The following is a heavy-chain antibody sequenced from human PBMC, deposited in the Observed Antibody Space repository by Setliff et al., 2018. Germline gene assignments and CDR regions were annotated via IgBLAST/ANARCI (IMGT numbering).Heavy chain of an antibody. CDR2: ISTNNGKT. Sequence: ASVKVSCKTSGYSFTNYGINWLRQAPGQGFEWMGWISTNNGKTEYSQKVQGRVTMTTDTSTSTAYMEMRSLTSDDTAVYYCARDEIRPITPDYWGQGTLVTVSS. V-gene: IGHV1-18*01. CDR3: ARDEIRPITPDY. J-gene: IGHJ4*02. D-gene: IGHD1-20*01. CDR1: GYSFTNYG.